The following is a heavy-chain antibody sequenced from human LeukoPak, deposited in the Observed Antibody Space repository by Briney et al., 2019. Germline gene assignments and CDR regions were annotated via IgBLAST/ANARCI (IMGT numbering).Heavy chain of an antibody. J-gene: IGHJ4*02. Sequence: GESLKISCKGSGYSFTSYWIGWVRQMPGKGLEWMGIIYPGDSDTRYSPSSPGQVTISADKSISTASLQWSSLKASDTAMYYCARLYDLLPGFIDDWGQGTLVTVSS. V-gene: IGHV5-51*01. CDR1: GYSFTSYW. D-gene: IGHD3-9*01. CDR3: ARLYDLLPGFIDD. CDR2: IYPGDSDT.